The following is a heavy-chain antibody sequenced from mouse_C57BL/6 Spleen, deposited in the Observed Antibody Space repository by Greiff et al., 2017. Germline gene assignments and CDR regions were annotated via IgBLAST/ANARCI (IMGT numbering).Heavy chain of an antibody. CDR3: AREGYGFDY. Sequence: DVKLVESGGDLVKPGGSLKLSCAASGFTFSSYGMSWVRQTPDKRLEWVATISSGGSYTYYPDSVKGRFTISRDNAKNTLYLQMSSLKSEDTAMYYCAREGYGFDYWGQGTTLTVSS. CDR1: GFTFSSYG. D-gene: IGHD2-10*02. J-gene: IGHJ2*01. V-gene: IGHV5-6*02. CDR2: ISSGGSYT.